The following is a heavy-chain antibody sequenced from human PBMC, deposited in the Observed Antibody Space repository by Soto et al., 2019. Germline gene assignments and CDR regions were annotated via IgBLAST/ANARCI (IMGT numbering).Heavy chain of an antibody. CDR2: INPSGGST. CDR3: ARDIDYYGSGPSSPWHYYYYYGMDV. Sequence: ASVKVSCKASGYTFTSYYMHWVRQAPGQGLEWMGIINPSGGSTSYAQKFQGRVTMTRDTSTSTVYMELSSLRSEDTAVYYCARDIDYYGSGPSSPWHYYYYYGMDVWGQGTTVTVSS. CDR1: GYTFTSYY. V-gene: IGHV1-46*01. D-gene: IGHD3-10*01. J-gene: IGHJ6*02.